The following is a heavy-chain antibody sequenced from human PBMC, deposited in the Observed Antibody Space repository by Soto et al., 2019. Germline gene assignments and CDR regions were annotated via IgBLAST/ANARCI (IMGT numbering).Heavy chain of an antibody. D-gene: IGHD3-3*01. V-gene: IGHV3-23*01. Sequence: GGSLRLSCAASGFTFSSHAMSWVRQAPGRGLEWVSGISGSGGGDSTYYAASVKGRFTISRDNSKNTLYLQMNSLRAEDTAVYYCAKDGDFWSGRHLNWFDPWGQGTLVTVSS. CDR3: AKDGDFWSGRHLNWFDP. CDR2: ISGSGGGDST. CDR1: GFTFSSHA. J-gene: IGHJ5*02.